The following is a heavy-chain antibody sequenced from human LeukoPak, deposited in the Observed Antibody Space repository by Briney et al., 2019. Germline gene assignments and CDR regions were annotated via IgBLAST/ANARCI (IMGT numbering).Heavy chain of an antibody. Sequence: GGSLRLSCAASGFIFNEAWMNWVRQVPGKGLEWVGQTVSEIDGGTTDYAAPVKGRFTISRDDSKSTLYLQMNSLKIEDTAVYYCTTDEDWNYARKDVWGQGATVIVSS. CDR3: TTDEDWNYARKDV. CDR1: GFIFNEAW. V-gene: IGHV3-15*04. J-gene: IGHJ6*02. D-gene: IGHD1-7*01. CDR2: TVSEIDGGTT.